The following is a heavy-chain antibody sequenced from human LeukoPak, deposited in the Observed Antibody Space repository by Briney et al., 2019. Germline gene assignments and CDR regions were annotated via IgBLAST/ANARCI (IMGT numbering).Heavy chain of an antibody. D-gene: IGHD6-13*01. J-gene: IGHJ5*02. Sequence: PGGSLRLSCAASGFTFSSTSMSWVRQAPGKGLEWVAVTVGGGDGTYYADSVKGRFTISRDNSNNTLYLQMNSLRAEDTAVYYCAKSSSWFHWFDPWGQGTLVTVSS. V-gene: IGHV3-23*01. CDR1: GFTFSSTS. CDR2: TVGGGDGT. CDR3: AKSSSWFHWFDP.